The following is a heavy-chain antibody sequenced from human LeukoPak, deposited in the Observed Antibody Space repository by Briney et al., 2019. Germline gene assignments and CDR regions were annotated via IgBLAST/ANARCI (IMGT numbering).Heavy chain of an antibody. CDR2: ISRTGLTT. CDR1: GFTFANYT. J-gene: IGHJ5*02. V-gene: IGHV3-23*01. CDR3: ARDMIILQS. Sequence: PGGSLRLSCAASGFTFANYTMSWVRQAPGTGLEWVSTISRTGLTTYYADSVKGRFTISRDNSKNTLYLQMSSLRAEDTAIYFCARDMIILQSWGQGTLVTVSS. D-gene: IGHD3-16*01.